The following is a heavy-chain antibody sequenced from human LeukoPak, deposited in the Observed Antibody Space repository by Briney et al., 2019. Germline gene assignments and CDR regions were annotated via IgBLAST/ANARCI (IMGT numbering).Heavy chain of an antibody. J-gene: IGHJ4*02. CDR3: ARLCRVGYSGGTFDY. CDR1: GGSISSYY. Sequence: PSETLSLTCTVSGGSISSYYWSWIRQPPGKGLEWIGYIYYSGSTNYNPSLKSRVTISVDTSKNQFSLKLSSVTAADTAVYYCARLCRVGYSGGTFDYWGQGTLVTVSS. D-gene: IGHD5-24*01. V-gene: IGHV4-59*08. CDR2: IYYSGST.